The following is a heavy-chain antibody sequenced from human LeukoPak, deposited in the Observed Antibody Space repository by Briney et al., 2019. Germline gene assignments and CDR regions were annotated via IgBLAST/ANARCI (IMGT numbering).Heavy chain of an antibody. CDR3: ARRVGATRRVVRGDYNWFDP. CDR1: GGSISSSSYY. D-gene: IGHD1-26*01. Sequence: PSETLSLTCTVSGGSISSSSYYWGWIRQPPGKGLEWIGSIYYSGSTYYNPSLKSRVTISVDTSKNQFSLKLSSVTAADTAVYYCARRVGATRRVVRGDYNWFDPWGQGTLVIVSS. CDR2: IYYSGST. J-gene: IGHJ5*02. V-gene: IGHV4-39*01.